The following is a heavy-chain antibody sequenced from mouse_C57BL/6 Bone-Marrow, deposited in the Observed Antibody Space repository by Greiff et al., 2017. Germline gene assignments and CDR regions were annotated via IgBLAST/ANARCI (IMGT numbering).Heavy chain of an antibody. V-gene: IGHV2-9*01. D-gene: IGHD2-4*01. CDR1: GFSLTSYG. CDR2: IWGGGST. CDR3: AKHGDYDWGAYFDY. Sequence: VKVVESGPGLVAPSPSLSLTCTVSGFSLTSYGVDWVRQPPGKGLEWLGVIWGGGSTNYNSALMSRMSISKDNSKIQVFIKMNSLQTDDTAMYYCAKHGDYDWGAYFDYWGQGTTRTVSS. J-gene: IGHJ2*01.